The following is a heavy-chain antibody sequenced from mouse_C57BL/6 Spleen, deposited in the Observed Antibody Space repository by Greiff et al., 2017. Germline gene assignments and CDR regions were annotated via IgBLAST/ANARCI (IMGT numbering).Heavy chain of an antibody. CDR3: EIAEDGYYGDYAMDY. D-gene: IGHD2-3*01. CDR1: GYTFTSYW. Sequence: QVHVKQPGAELVKPGASVKVSCKASGYTFTSYWMHWVKQRPGQGLEWIGRIHPSDSDTNYNHKFKGKATLTVDKSSITAYMQLSSLTSEDSAVYYCEIAEDGYYGDYAMDYWGQGTSVTVSS. V-gene: IGHV1-74*01. CDR2: IHPSDSDT. J-gene: IGHJ4*01.